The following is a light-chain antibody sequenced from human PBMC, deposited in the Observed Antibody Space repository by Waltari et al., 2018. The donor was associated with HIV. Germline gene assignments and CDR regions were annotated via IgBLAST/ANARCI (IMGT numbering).Light chain of an antibody. J-gene: IGLJ3*02. CDR3: QTWGMGIVV. CDR1: SAHSNFA. Sequence: QIILTQSPSASASPGASVKLTCTLSSAHSNFAIAWLQQQPVQGPRYLLKLNSDGIHTTGDGIPDRCSGSSSGAERYLRISSLHSVDGADFYCQTWGMGIVVFGGGTKLTVL. V-gene: IGLV4-69*01. CDR2: LNSDGIH.